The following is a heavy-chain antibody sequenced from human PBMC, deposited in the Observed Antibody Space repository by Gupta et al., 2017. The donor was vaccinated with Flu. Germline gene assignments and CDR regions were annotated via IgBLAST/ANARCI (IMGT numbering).Heavy chain of an antibody. V-gene: IGHV4-31*03. Sequence: QAQLQESGPGLVRPSQPLSLTCPISCRPISSGGYYGSWIRQHPGKGLEWMGYIYYRGSTYYNPSLKSRVTISVDTPKNQCSLKRSSVTAADTAAYYCARGSVGTFGGVIVPDYLDYWGQGTLVTVSS. D-gene: IGHD3-16*02. CDR3: ARGSVGTFGGVIVPDYLDY. J-gene: IGHJ4*02. CDR2: IYYRGST. CDR1: CRPISSGGYY.